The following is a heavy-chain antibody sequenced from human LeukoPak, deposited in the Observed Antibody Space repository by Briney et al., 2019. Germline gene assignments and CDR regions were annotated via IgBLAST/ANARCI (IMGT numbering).Heavy chain of an antibody. J-gene: IGHJ4*02. CDR1: GGSISSYY. V-gene: IGHV4-4*07. CDR2: IYTSGST. CDR3: ARARGVCTNGVCYRAYYFDY. D-gene: IGHD2-8*01. Sequence: SETLSLTCTVSGGSISSYYWSWIRQPAGKGLEWIGRIYTSGSTNYNPSLKSRVTMSVDTSKNQFSLKLSFVTAADTAVYYCARARGVCTNGVCYRAYYFDYWGQGTLVTVSS.